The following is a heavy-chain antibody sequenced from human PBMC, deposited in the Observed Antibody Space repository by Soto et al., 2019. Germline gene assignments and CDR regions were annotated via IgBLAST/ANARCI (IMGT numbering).Heavy chain of an antibody. CDR1: GYTFTGYY. V-gene: IGHV1-2*02. J-gene: IGHJ5*02. D-gene: IGHD1-1*01. Sequence: GXSVKVSYKASGYTFTGYYMHWVRQAPGQGLEWMGWINPNSGGTNYAQKFQGRVTMTRDTSISTAYMELSRLRSDDTAVYYCARVQYGPERREGWFDPCGQRTLVTVSS. CDR2: INPNSGGT. CDR3: ARVQYGPERREGWFDP.